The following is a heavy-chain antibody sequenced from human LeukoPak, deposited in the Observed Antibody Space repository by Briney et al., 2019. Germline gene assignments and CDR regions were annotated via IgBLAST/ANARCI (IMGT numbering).Heavy chain of an antibody. D-gene: IGHD3-22*01. Sequence: PSETLSLTCTVSGGSTSSYYWSWVRHPPGKGLEWIGYIYYSRSTNYNPSLKSRVTISVDTSKNQFSLKLSSVTAADTAVYYCARVGEGGYLVYYFDYWGQGTLVTVSS. CDR3: ARVGEGGYLVYYFDY. CDR1: GGSTSSYY. V-gene: IGHV4-59*01. CDR2: IYYSRST. J-gene: IGHJ4*02.